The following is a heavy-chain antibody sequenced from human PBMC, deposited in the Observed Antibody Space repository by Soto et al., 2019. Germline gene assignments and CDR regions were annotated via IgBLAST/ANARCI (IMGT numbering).Heavy chain of an antibody. Sequence: SETLSLTCSVSVVSTSGHYWSWIRLPAGRRLQWVGRIYSSGTTNYNPSLKSRVRMSVDTDRNSFSLRLDSVTAADTAVYYCARNFDIAATGTAFDSWGRGVLVIVS. D-gene: IGHD6-13*01. CDR2: IYSSGTT. V-gene: IGHV4-4*07. CDR1: VVSTSGHY. J-gene: IGHJ4*02. CDR3: ARNFDIAATGTAFDS.